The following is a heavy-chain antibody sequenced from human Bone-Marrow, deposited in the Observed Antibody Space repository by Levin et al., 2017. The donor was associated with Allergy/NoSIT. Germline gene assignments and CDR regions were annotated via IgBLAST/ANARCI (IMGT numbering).Heavy chain of an antibody. Sequence: GGSLRLSCAASGFTFSSYGMHWVRQAPGKGLEWVAVIWYDGSNKYYADSVKGRFTISRDNSKNTLYLQMNSLRAEDTAVYYCARDWARYSSSWRLWYFDLWGRGTLVTVSS. D-gene: IGHD6-13*01. J-gene: IGHJ2*01. CDR3: ARDWARYSSSWRLWYFDL. CDR1: GFTFSSYG. V-gene: IGHV3-33*01. CDR2: IWYDGSNK.